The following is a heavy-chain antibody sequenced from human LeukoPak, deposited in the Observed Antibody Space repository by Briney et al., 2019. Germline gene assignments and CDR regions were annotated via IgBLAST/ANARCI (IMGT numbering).Heavy chain of an antibody. CDR3: AKDSAAGTRGHYYGMDV. Sequence: GGSLRLPCAASGFTFSSYAMSWVRQAPGKGLEWVSAISGSGGSTYYADSVKGRFTISRDNSKNTLYLQMNSLRAEDTAVYYCAKDSAAGTRGHYYGMDVWGQGTTVTVSS. CDR1: GFTFSSYA. V-gene: IGHV3-23*01. CDR2: ISGSGGST. D-gene: IGHD6-13*01. J-gene: IGHJ6*02.